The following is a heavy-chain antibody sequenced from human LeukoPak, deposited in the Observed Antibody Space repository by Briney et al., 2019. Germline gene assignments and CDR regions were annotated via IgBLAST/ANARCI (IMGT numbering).Heavy chain of an antibody. D-gene: IGHD3-16*02. CDR2: ISSSSSYI. CDR3: AVVFGDYVWGSYRPYYFDY. J-gene: IGHJ4*02. V-gene: IGHV3-21*01. Sequence: TGGSLRLSCAASGFTFSSYSMNWVRQAPGKGLEWVSSISSSSSYIYYADSVKGRFTISRDNAKNSLYLQMNSLRAEDTAVYYCAVVFGDYVWGSYRPYYFDYWGQGTLVTVSS. CDR1: GFTFSSYS.